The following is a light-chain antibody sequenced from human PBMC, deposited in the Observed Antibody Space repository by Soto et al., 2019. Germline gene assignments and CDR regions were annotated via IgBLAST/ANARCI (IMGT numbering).Light chain of an antibody. CDR1: QDIRND. CDR3: LQDYNYAWA. CDR2: AAS. V-gene: IGKV1-6*01. Sequence: AIQMTQSPSSLSASVGNRVTITCRASQDIRNDLGWYQQKPGRAPKLLIYAASTLESWVPSRFSGSGSGTDFTLIICSLQPEDFATYYCLQDYNYAWAFGQGTKVDIK. J-gene: IGKJ1*01.